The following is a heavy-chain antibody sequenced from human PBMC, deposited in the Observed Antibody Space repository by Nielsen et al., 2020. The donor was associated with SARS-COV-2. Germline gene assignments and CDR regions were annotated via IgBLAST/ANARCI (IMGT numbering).Heavy chain of an antibody. CDR2: ITNTGAE. J-gene: IGHJ4*02. CDR3: ASSGWLDY. Sequence: LKISCAASGFTFSDHYMTWIRQTPGKGLEWISYITNTGAEYYADSVKGRFTISRDNAQSSLYLLMNNLRAEDTAVYYCASSGWLDYWGQGTRVTVSS. CDR1: GFTFSDHY. D-gene: IGHD6-19*01. V-gene: IGHV3-11*04.